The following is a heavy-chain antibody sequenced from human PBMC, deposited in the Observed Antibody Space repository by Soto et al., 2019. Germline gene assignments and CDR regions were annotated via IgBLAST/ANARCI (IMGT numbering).Heavy chain of an antibody. CDR1: GFTFSSYG. J-gene: IGHJ4*02. CDR2: ISYDGSNK. CDR3: AKVEYSSSPYYFDY. V-gene: IGHV3-30*18. Sequence: PGGSLRLSCAASGFTFSSYGMHWVRQAPGKGLEWVAVISYDGSNKYYADSVKGRFTISRDNSKNTLYLQMNSLRAEDTAVYYCAKVEYSSSPYYFDYWGQGTLVTVSS. D-gene: IGHD6-6*01.